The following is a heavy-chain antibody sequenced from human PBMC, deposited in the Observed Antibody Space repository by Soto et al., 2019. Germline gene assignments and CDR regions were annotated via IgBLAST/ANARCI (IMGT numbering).Heavy chain of an antibody. D-gene: IGHD2-21*02. Sequence: SETLSLTCAVYGGSFSGYYWSWIRQPPGKGLEWIGEINHSGSTNYNPSPKSRVTISVDTSKNQFSLKLSSVTAADTAVYYCARVTAATGFDPWGQGTLVTVSS. CDR1: GGSFSGYY. J-gene: IGHJ5*02. CDR3: ARVTAATGFDP. V-gene: IGHV4-34*01. CDR2: INHSGST.